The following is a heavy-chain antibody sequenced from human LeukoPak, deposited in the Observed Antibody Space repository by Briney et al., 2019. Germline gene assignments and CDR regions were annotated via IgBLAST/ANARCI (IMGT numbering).Heavy chain of an antibody. D-gene: IGHD1-7*01. CDR1: GGSISSSSYY. CDR2: IYYSGST. V-gene: IGHV4-39*01. Sequence: SETLSLTCTVSGGSISSSSYYWGWIRQPPGKGLEWIGSIYYSGSTYYNPSLKSRVTISVDTSKNQFSLKLSSVTAADTAVYYCARLVVDWNYAGYFDYWGQGTLVTVSS. CDR3: ARLVVDWNYAGYFDY. J-gene: IGHJ4*02.